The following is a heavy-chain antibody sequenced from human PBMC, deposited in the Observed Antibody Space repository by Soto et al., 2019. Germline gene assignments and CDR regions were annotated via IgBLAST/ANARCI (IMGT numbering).Heavy chain of an antibody. CDR2: ISGSSNSE. CDR1: GFTFSSYA. CDR3: AKDPAGSGSYEGAGYFDY. Sequence: EVQLLESGGGLVQPGGSLRLSCAASGFTFSSYAMRWVRQAPGKRLEWVSGISGSSNSEYYADSVKGRFTISRENSKSTLYLQMNSLRAEDTAVYYCAKDPAGSGSYEGAGYFDYWGQGTLVTVSS. J-gene: IGHJ4*02. V-gene: IGHV3-23*01. D-gene: IGHD3-10*01.